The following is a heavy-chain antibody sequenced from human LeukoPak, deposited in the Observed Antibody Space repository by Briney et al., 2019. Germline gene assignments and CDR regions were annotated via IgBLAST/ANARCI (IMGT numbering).Heavy chain of an antibody. CDR1: GGTFSSYA. CDR2: IIPILGIA. CDR3: ARGPEWQQGTWFDP. Sequence: SVKVSCKASGGTFSSYAISWVRQAPGQGLEWMGRIIPILGIANYAQKFQGRVTITADESTSTAYMELSSLRSEDTAVYYCARGPEWQQGTWFDPWGQGTLVTVSS. D-gene: IGHD3-3*01. J-gene: IGHJ5*02. V-gene: IGHV1-69*04.